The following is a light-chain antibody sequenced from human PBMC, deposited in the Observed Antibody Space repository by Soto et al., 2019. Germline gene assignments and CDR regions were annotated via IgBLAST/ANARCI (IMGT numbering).Light chain of an antibody. Sequence: QSVLTQPPSASGTPGQRVTISCSGSSSNIGSNYVCWYQHLPGTDPKLLIYRNNQRPSGVPDRFSGSKSGTSASLAISGLRSEDETDYYCAAWDDSLSGVVFGGGTKVTVL. J-gene: IGLJ2*01. CDR3: AAWDDSLSGVV. V-gene: IGLV1-47*01. CDR1: SSNIGSNY. CDR2: RNN.